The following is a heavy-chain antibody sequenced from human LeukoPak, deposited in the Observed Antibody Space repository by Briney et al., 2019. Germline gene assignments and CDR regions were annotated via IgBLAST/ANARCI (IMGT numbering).Heavy chain of an antibody. Sequence: PGWSLRLSCAASGFTFSSYGMHWVRQAPGKGLEWVAVIWYDGSNKYYADSVKGRFTISRDNSKNTLYLQMNSLRAEDTAVYYCARDPVAYCGGDCYSDYWGQGTLVTVSS. D-gene: IGHD2-21*02. CDR2: IWYDGSNK. CDR1: GFTFSSYG. J-gene: IGHJ4*02. CDR3: ARDPVAYCGGDCYSDY. V-gene: IGHV3-33*01.